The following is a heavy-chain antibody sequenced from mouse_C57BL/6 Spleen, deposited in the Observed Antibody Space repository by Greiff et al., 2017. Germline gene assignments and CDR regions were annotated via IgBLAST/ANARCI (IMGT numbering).Heavy chain of an antibody. V-gene: IGHV1-7*01. CDR2: INPSSGYT. D-gene: IGHD1-1*01. J-gene: IGHJ1*03. Sequence: VQLVESGAELAKPGASVKLSCKASGYTFTRYWMPWVKQRPGQGLEWIGYINPSSGYTKYNQKFKDKATLTADKSSSTAYMQLSSLTYEDSAVYYCARTLEGLGSPYWYFDVWGTGTTVTVSS. CDR3: ARTLEGLGSPYWYFDV. CDR1: GYTFTRYW.